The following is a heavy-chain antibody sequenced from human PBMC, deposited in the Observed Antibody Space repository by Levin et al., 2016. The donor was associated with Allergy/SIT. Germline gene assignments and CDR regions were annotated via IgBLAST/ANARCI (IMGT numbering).Heavy chain of an antibody. J-gene: IGHJ2*01. CDR3: ARGAGCSGGSCYFHFDL. D-gene: IGHD2-15*01. Sequence: KVSCKGSGYSFTSYWIGWVRQMPGKGLEWMGIIYPGDSDTRYSPSFQGQVTISADKSISTAYLQWSSLKASDTAMYYCARGAGCSGGSCYFHFDLWGRGTLVTVSS. V-gene: IGHV5-51*01. CDR2: IYPGDSDT. CDR1: GYSFTSYW.